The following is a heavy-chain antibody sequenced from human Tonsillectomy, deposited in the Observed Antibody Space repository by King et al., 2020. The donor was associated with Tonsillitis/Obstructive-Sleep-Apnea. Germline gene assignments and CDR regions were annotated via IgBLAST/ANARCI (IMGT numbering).Heavy chain of an antibody. V-gene: IGHV5-51*01. CDR3: ARHAPVVPAATYYYMDV. CDR2: IYPGDSDT. CDR1: GYSFTSYW. Sequence: QLVQSGAEVKKPGESLKISCKGSGYSFTSYWIGWVRQMPGKGLEWMGIIYPGDSDTRYSPSFQGQVTISADKSISTAYLQWSSLKASATAMYYCARHAPVVPAATYYYMDVWGKGTTVTVSS. J-gene: IGHJ6*03. D-gene: IGHD2-2*01.